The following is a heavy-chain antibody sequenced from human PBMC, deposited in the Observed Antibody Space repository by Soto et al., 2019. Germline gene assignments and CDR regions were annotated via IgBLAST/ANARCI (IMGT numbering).Heavy chain of an antibody. V-gene: IGHV1-18*01. CDR3: ARDPHEFWTSYWFDP. CDR2: ISAYDGKT. Sequence: ASVKVSCKTSGYTFNTYGINWVRQAPGQGHELMGWISAYDGKTTYAEKFQGRVTLTTDTYTSTAYMELRSLRSDDTAIYYCARDPHEFWTSYWFDPWCPGTPVTVSS. J-gene: IGHJ5*02. CDR1: GYTFNTYG. D-gene: IGHD3-3*01.